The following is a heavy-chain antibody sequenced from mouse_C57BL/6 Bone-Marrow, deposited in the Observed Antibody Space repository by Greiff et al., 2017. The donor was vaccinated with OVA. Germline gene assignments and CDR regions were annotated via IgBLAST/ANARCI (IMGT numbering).Heavy chain of an antibody. D-gene: IGHD4-1*01. CDR2: IRSKSSNYAT. CDR3: VRDWTGTNYYAMDY. V-gene: IGHV10-3*01. J-gene: IGHJ4*01. Sequence: EVMLVESGGGLVQPKGSLKLSCAASGFTFNTYAMHWVRQAPGKGLEWVARIRSKSSNYATYYADSVKDRFTISRDDSQSKLYLQMNNLKTEDTAMYYCVRDWTGTNYYAMDYWGQGTSVTVSS. CDR1: GFTFNTYA.